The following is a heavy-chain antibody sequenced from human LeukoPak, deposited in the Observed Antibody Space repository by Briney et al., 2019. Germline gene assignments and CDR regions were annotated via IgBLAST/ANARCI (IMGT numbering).Heavy chain of an antibody. D-gene: IGHD3-22*01. J-gene: IGHJ4*02. Sequence: GRSLRLSCAASGFTFDDYAMHWVRQAPGKGLEWVSGISWNSGSIGYADSVKGRFTISRDNAKNSLYLQMNSLRAEDTALYYCAKDTNYDSSGYYGQFDYWGQGTLVTVSS. CDR3: AKDTNYDSSGYYGQFDY. CDR1: GFTFDDYA. V-gene: IGHV3-9*01. CDR2: ISWNSGSI.